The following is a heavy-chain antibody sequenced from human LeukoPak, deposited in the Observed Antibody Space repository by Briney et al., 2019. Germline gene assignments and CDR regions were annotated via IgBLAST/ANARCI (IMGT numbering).Heavy chain of an antibody. Sequence: PSETLSLTCTVSGGSISSYYWSWIRQPPGKGLEWIGYIYYSGSTNYNPSLKSRVTISVDTSKNQFSLKLSPVTAADTAVYYCARRYCGGDCYSDYWGQGTLVTVSS. CDR3: ARRYCGGDCYSDY. D-gene: IGHD2-21*02. CDR2: IYYSGST. CDR1: GGSISSYY. V-gene: IGHV4-59*08. J-gene: IGHJ4*02.